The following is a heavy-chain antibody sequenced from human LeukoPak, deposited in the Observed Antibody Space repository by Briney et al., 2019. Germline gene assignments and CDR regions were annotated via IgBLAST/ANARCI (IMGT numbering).Heavy chain of an antibody. J-gene: IGHJ4*02. Sequence: GGSLRLSCAASGFTFTSYGMHWVRQAPGKGLEWVAFIRYDGSNRNYADSVKGRVTISRDNSKNTLDLQMNSLRAEDTAVYYCAKDGRRISMIGVVRRGHYFDYWGQGILVTVSS. V-gene: IGHV3-30*02. CDR3: AKDGRRISMIGVVRRGHYFDY. D-gene: IGHD3-22*01. CDR1: GFTFTSYG. CDR2: IRYDGSNR.